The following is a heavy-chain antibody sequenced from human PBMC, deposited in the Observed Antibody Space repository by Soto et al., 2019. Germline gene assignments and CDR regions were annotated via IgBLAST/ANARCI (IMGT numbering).Heavy chain of an antibody. V-gene: IGHV4-59*01. D-gene: IGHD6-13*01. CDR2: IYYSGST. Sequence: LSLTCTVSGGSISSYYWSWIRQPPGKGLEWIGYIYYSGSTNYNPSLKSRVTISVDTSKNQFSLKLSSVTAADTAVYYCARGQAAAGPARNWFDPWGQGTLVTVSS. J-gene: IGHJ5*02. CDR1: GGSISSYY. CDR3: ARGQAAAGPARNWFDP.